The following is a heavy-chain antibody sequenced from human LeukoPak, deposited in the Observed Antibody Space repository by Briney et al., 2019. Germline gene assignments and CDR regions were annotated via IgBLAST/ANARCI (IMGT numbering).Heavy chain of an antibody. CDR3: AGGSGSYSYQFDY. J-gene: IGHJ4*02. Sequence: SETLSLTCTVSAGSVISYYWSWIRQPPGEGLEWIAYVYYSGSTNYNPSLKSRVAISVDTSKNQFSLTLNSVTAADTAVYYCAGGSGSYSYQFDYWGQGTLVTVSS. CDR1: AGSVISYY. V-gene: IGHV4-59*02. CDR2: VYYSGST. D-gene: IGHD1-26*01.